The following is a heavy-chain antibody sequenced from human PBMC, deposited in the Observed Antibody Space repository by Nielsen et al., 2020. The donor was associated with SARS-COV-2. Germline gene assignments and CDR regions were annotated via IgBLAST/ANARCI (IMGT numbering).Heavy chain of an antibody. D-gene: IGHD6-13*01. J-gene: IGHJ4*02. CDR3: ARRQQLTDFDY. CDR1: GFTFSSYS. V-gene: IGHV3-21*01. CDR2: ISSSSSYI. Sequence: GESLKISCAASGFTFSSYSMNWVRQAPGKGLEWVSSISSSSSYIYYADSVKGRFTISRDNAKNSLYPQMNSLRAEDTAVYYCARRQQLTDFDYWGQGTLVTVSS.